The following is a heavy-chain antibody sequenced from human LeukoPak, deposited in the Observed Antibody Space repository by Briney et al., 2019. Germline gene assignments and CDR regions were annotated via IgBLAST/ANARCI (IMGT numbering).Heavy chain of an antibody. CDR1: GGSISSGGYS. J-gene: IGHJ4*02. Sequence: SQTLSLTCAVSGGSISSGGYSWSWIRQPPGKGLEWIGYIYHSGSTYYNPSLKSRVTISVDRSKNQFSLKLSSVTAADTAVYYCARAGITIANYYFVYWGQGTLVTVSS. CDR3: ARAGITIANYYFVY. V-gene: IGHV4-30-2*01. CDR2: IYHSGST. D-gene: IGHD3-10*01.